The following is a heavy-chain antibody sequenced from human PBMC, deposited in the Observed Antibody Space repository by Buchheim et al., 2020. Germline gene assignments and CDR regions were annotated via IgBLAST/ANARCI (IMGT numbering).Heavy chain of an antibody. V-gene: IGHV3-30*04. CDR3: ARDKGRYYFDY. J-gene: IGHJ4*02. CDR1: GFTFKSYA. D-gene: IGHD1-26*01. CDR2: VSYDGSNT. Sequence: QVQLVESGGGVVQPGRSLRLSCAVSGFTFKSYAMHWVRQAPGKGLEWVAVVSYDGSNTYHADSAKGRFTISRDNSKNTLYLQMNSLRGEDTDVYYCARDKGRYYFDYWGQGTL.